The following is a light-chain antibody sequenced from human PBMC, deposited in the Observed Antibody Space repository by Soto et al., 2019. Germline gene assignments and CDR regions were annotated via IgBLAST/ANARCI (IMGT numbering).Light chain of an antibody. CDR2: GNS. CDR1: SSNIGAGYD. J-gene: IGLJ3*02. V-gene: IGLV1-40*01. CDR3: QSYDSSLSAL. Sequence: QLVLTQPPLVSGAPGQRVTISCTGSSSNIGAGYDVHWYQQLPGTAPKLLIYGNSNRPSGVPDRFSGSKSGTSASLAITGLQAEDEADYYCQSYDSSLSALFGGGTKLTVL.